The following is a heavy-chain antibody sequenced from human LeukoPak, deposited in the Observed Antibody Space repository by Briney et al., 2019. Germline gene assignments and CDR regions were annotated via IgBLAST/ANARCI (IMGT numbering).Heavy chain of an antibody. Sequence: ASVKVSCKASGYTFTGYYMHWVRQAPGQGLEWMGWINTNTGNPTYAQGFTGRFVFFLDTSVSTAYLQISSLKAEDTAVYYCARRTYDYGDSIYYYYYYMDVWGRGTTVTVSS. CDR3: ARRTYDYGDSIYYYYYYMDV. CDR2: INTNTGNP. J-gene: IGHJ6*03. V-gene: IGHV7-4-1*02. CDR1: GYTFTGYY. D-gene: IGHD4-17*01.